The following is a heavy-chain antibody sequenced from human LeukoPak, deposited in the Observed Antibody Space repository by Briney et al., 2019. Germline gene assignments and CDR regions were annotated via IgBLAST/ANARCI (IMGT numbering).Heavy chain of an antibody. CDR1: GYSFTSYW. J-gene: IGHJ4*02. CDR2: IYPGDSDT. CDR3: ARRASATEDLDY. Sequence: GESLKISCKGSGYSFTSYWIAWVRQMPGKGLGWMGIIYPGDSDTRYSPSFQGQVTISADKSISIAYLQWNSLKASDTAIYYCARRASATEDLDYWGQGTLVTVSS. V-gene: IGHV5-51*01.